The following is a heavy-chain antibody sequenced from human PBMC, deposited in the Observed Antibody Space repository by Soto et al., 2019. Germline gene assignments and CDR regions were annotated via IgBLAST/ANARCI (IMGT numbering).Heavy chain of an antibody. J-gene: IGHJ3*01. CDR2: IIPIFTTT. CDR3: AREVAADGTFREDVFAL. Sequence: QVQLVQSGAEVKKPGSSVKVSCKASGGTFSNHAINWVRQAPGQGLEWMGRIIPIFTTTDYAQRFQGRVTITADESTITAYMELSSLKHDDTVVYYCAREVAADGTFREDVFALWGQGTMVTVSS. V-gene: IGHV1-69*12. CDR1: GGTFSNHA. D-gene: IGHD6-13*01.